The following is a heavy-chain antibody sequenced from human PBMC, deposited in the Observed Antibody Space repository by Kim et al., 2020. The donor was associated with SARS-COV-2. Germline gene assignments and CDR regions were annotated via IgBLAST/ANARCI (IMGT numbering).Heavy chain of an antibody. Sequence: GGSLRLSCAASGFTFSSYWMSWVRQAPGKGLEWVANIKQDGSEKYYVDSVKGRFTISRDNAKNSLYLQMNSLRAEDTAVYYCARLIYDFWSGYWKNYYYYGMDVWGQGTTVTVSS. J-gene: IGHJ6*02. D-gene: IGHD3-3*01. V-gene: IGHV3-7*01. CDR3: ARLIYDFWSGYWKNYYYYGMDV. CDR1: GFTFSSYW. CDR2: IKQDGSEK.